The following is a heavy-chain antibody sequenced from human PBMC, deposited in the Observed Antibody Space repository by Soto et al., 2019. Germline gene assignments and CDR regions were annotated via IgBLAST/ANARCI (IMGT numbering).Heavy chain of an antibody. D-gene: IGHD5-18*01. CDR2: IYYSGST. J-gene: IGHJ4*02. CDR3: ARRGGYSYGYRPTLDY. V-gene: IGHV4-39*01. Sequence: PSETLSLTCAVSGGSISSSSYYWGWIRQPPGKGLEWIGSIYYSGSTYYNPSLKSRVTISVDTSKNQFSLKLSSVTAADTAVYYCARRGGYSYGYRPTLDYWGQGTLVTVS. CDR1: GGSISSSSYY.